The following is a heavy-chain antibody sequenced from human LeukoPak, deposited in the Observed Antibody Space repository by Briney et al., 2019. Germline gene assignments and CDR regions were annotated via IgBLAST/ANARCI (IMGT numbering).Heavy chain of an antibody. CDR3: TTVFITRGWVGIDY. D-gene: IGHD3-22*01. CDR2: IKSKTDGGTT. CDR1: GFTFSNAW. V-gene: IGHV3-15*01. J-gene: IGHJ4*02. Sequence: GGPLRLSCAASGFTFSNAWMSWVRQAPGKGLEWVGRIKSKTDGGTTDYAAPVKGRFTISRDDSKNTLYLQMNSLKTEDTAVYYCTTVFITRGWVGIDYWGQGTLVTVSS.